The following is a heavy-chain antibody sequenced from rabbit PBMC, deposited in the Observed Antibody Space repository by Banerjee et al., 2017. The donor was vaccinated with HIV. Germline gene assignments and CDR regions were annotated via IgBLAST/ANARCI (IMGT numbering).Heavy chain of an antibody. CDR2: IYAGSSGST. J-gene: IGHJ4*01. CDR3: ARRYAGGVGYGGAVGL. D-gene: IGHD4-2*01. Sequence: QSLEESGGDLVQPGASPTLTCTASGFTISSSYYMCWVRQAPGKGLEWIACIYAGSSGSTYYASWVNGRFTISKTSSTTVTLQMTSLTAADTATYFCARRYAGGVGYGGAVGLWGQGTLVTVS. V-gene: IGHV1S40*01. CDR1: GFTISSSYY.